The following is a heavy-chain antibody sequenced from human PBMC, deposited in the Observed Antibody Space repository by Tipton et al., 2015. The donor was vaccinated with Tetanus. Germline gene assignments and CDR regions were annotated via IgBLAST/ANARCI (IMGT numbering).Heavy chain of an antibody. V-gene: IGHV4-61*01. Sequence: GLVKPSETLSLTCTVSGASVSGGTDYWTWIRQPPGQGLEWIGHVYPTGSTYYNPSLESRITLSVDRSRNQFSLNMRCVGTEDTAIYCCVRFYGGCPCHSPYYNGIDVWGQGTSVAFS. CDR1: GASVSGGTDY. J-gene: IGHJ6*02. CDR2: VYPTGST. D-gene: IGHD4-23*01. CDR3: VRFYGGCPCHSPYYNGIDV.